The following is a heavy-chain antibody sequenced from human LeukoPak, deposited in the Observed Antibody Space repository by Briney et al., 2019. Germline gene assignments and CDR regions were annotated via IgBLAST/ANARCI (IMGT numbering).Heavy chain of an antibody. J-gene: IGHJ3*02. D-gene: IGHD3-16*01. CDR2: ISTSSTTI. CDR1: GFTFSSYS. Sequence: PGGCLRLSCAASGFTFSSYSMNWVRQAPGQGLEWFSYISTSSTTIYYADSGKGRFTISRDNAKNSLYLQMNSLRDEDTAVYYCARFLLGTGAFDIWGQGTMVTVSS. V-gene: IGHV3-48*02. CDR3: ARFLLGTGAFDI.